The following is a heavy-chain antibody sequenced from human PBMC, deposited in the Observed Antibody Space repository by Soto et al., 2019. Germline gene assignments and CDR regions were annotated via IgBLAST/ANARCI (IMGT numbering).Heavy chain of an antibody. CDR2: IYYSGST. CDR3: ARDYYGSGSPRGYYYYGMDV. D-gene: IGHD3-10*01. J-gene: IGHJ6*02. Sequence: PSETLSLTCTVSGGSISSYYWSWIRQPPGKGLEWIGYIYYSGSTNYNPSLKSRVTISVDTSKNQFSLKLSSVTAADTTVYYCARDYYGSGSPRGYYYYGMDVWGQGTTVTVSS. CDR1: GGSISSYY. V-gene: IGHV4-59*01.